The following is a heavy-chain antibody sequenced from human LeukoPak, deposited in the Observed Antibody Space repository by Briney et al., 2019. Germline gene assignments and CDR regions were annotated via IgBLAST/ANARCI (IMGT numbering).Heavy chain of an antibody. CDR2: IYSSGRT. D-gene: IGHD5-18*01. Sequence: SETLSLTCFVSGASISAYHWSWIRQPAGKGLEWIGRIYSSGRTNYIPSLKSRLTMSVDTSKNQFSLKLNSVTAADTAVYYCARDYSYPDYWGQGTLVTVSS. J-gene: IGHJ4*02. CDR1: GASISAYH. V-gene: IGHV4-4*07. CDR3: ARDYSYPDY.